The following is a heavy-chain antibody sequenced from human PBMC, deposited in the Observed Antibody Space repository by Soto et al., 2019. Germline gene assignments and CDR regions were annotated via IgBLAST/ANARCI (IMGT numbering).Heavy chain of an antibody. CDR1: GFTFSSYS. CDR3: AITSRPHCSGGSCYPIYFDY. Sequence: EVQLVESGGGLVQPGGSLRLSCAASGFTFSSYSMNWVRQAPGKGLEWVSYISSSSSTIYYADSVKGRFTISRDNAKNSLYLQMNSLRDEDTAVYYCAITSRPHCSGGSCYPIYFDYWGQGTLVTVSS. CDR2: ISSSSSTI. D-gene: IGHD2-15*01. V-gene: IGHV3-48*02. J-gene: IGHJ4*02.